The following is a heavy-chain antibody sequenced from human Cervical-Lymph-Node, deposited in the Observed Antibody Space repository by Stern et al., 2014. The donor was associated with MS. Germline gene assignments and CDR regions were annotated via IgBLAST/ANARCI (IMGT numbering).Heavy chain of an antibody. CDR2: MGDSDRTI. Sequence: VQLVQSGGGLVKPGGSLRLSCAASGFTFSDNFMSWIRLSPGKGLEWLSYMGDSDRTISYADSVKGRFTISTGNAKNSLYLQMNSLRAEDSAVYYCARGGFYAPFDSWGQGTLVTVSS. CDR3: ARGGFYAPFDS. D-gene: IGHD2/OR15-2a*01. CDR1: GFTFSDNF. V-gene: IGHV3-11*01. J-gene: IGHJ4*02.